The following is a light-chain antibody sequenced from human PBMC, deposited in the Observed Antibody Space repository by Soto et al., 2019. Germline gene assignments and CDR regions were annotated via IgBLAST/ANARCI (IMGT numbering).Light chain of an antibody. CDR1: QSISGT. V-gene: IGKV3-15*01. J-gene: IGKJ4*01. CDR3: QQYGASPPLS. Sequence: EIVMTQSPATLSVPPGGVATLSFSASQSISGTLAWYQQKPGQAPRLLIYGAFTRATGFPARFSGSGSGADFTLTISSLQSEDFAIYYCQQYGASPPLSFGGGTKVDI. CDR2: GAF.